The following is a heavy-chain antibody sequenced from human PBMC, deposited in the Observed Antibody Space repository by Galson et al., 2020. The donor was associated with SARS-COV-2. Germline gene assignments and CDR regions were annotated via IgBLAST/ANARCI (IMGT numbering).Heavy chain of an antibody. J-gene: IGHJ6*02. CDR1: GFTFSSYD. V-gene: IGHV3-21*01. CDR2: ITSTSNYI. CDR3: ARDGNYGMDV. D-gene: IGHD1-1*01. Sequence: GGSLRLSCAASGFTFSSYDINWVRQAPGKGLEWVSSITSTSNYIKYAESVKGRFTISRDNAKKSLYLQMNSLTAEDTAVYYCARDGNYGMDVWGQGTTVTVSS.